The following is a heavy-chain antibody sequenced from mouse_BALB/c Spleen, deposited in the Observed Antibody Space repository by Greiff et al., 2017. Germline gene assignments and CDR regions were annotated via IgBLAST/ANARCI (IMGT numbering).Heavy chain of an antibody. V-gene: IGHV5-6*01. CDR1: GFTFSSYG. Sequence: EVQLVESGGGLVKPGGSLKLSCAASGFTFSSYGMSWVRQTPDKRLEWVATISSGGSYTYYPDSVKGRFTISRDNAKNTLYLQMSSLKSEDTAMYYCARLYGSSYDYAMDYWGQGTSVTVSS. CDR2: ISSGGSYT. CDR3: ARLYGSSYDYAMDY. D-gene: IGHD1-1*01. J-gene: IGHJ4*01.